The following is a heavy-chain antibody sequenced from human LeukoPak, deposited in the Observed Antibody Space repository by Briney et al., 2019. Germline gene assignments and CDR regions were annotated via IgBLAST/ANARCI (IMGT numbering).Heavy chain of an antibody. V-gene: IGHV1-69*04. CDR1: GGTFSSYA. CDR2: IIPILGIA. Sequence: SVKVSCKASGGTFSSYAISWVRQAPGQGLEWMGRIIPILGIANYAQKFQGRVTITADKSTSTAYMELSSLRSEDTAVYYCARDSHYYGSGTYYNYWGQGTLVTVSS. J-gene: IGHJ4*02. D-gene: IGHD3-10*01. CDR3: ARDSHYYGSGTYYNY.